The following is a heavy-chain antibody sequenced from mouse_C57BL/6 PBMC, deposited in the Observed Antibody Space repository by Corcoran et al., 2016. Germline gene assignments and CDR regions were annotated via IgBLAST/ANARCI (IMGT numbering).Heavy chain of an antibody. Sequence: QIQLVQSGPELKKPGETVKISCKASGYTFTTYGMSWVKQAPGKGLKWMGWINTYSGVPTYADDFKGRFAFSLETSASTAYLQINNLKNEDTATYFCARRSPDYFDYWGQGTTLTVSS. CDR1: GYTFTTYG. J-gene: IGHJ2*01. CDR2: INTYSGVP. V-gene: IGHV9-3*01. CDR3: ARRSPDYFDY. D-gene: IGHD1-1*01.